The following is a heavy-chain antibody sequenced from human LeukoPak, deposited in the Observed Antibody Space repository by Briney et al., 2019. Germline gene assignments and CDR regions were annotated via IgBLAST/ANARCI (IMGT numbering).Heavy chain of an antibody. J-gene: IGHJ3*02. D-gene: IGHD5-12*01. Sequence: PGGSLRLSCAASGFTFSSYSMNWVRQAPGKGLEWVSHISSSSSTIYYADSVKGRFTISRDNAKNSLYLQMNSLRAEDTAVYYCARVGHDYGDAFDIWGQGTMVTVSS. CDR2: ISSSSSTI. V-gene: IGHV3-48*01. CDR1: GFTFSSYS. CDR3: ARVGHDYGDAFDI.